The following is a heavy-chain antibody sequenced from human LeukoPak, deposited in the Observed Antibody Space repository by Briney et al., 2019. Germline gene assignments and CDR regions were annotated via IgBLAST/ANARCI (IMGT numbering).Heavy chain of an antibody. J-gene: IGHJ4*02. CDR3: ARDGGGLDY. CDR2: IQRDGSET. CDR1: GFSFGIYW. D-gene: IGHD3-16*01. V-gene: IGHV3-7*01. Sequence: QTGGSLRLSCAASGFSFGIYWMSWVRQAPGKGLEWVAYIQRDGSETYYADSVKGRFTISRDNAKNSLHLQMNSLRVEDTAVYYCARDGGGLDYWGQGTQVTVSS.